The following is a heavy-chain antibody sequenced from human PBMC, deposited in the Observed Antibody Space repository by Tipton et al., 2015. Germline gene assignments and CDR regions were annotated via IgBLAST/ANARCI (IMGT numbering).Heavy chain of an antibody. CDR2: IDPDGSYT. V-gene: IGHV5-10-1*01. CDR1: GYSFTGYW. CDR3: ARLYSSSWFDY. J-gene: IGHJ4*02. D-gene: IGHD6-13*01. Sequence: QLVQSGAEVKKPGESLRISCLGSGYSFTGYWISWVRQMPGKGLEWMGRIDPDGSYTNYSPSFQGHVTISADKSTSTAYLRWSSLKASDTAVYYCARLYSSSWFDYWGQGTLVTVPP.